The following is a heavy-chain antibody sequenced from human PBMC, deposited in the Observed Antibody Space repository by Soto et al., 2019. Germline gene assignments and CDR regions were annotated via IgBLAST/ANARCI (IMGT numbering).Heavy chain of an antibody. CDR3: ARETGPYYDYVWGSYRSYYFDY. J-gene: IGHJ4*02. CDR2: IIPIFGTA. V-gene: IGHV1-69*01. CDR1: GGTFSSYA. D-gene: IGHD3-16*02. Sequence: QVQLVQSGAEVKEPGSSVKVSCKASGGTFSSYAISWVRQAPGQGLEWMGGIIPIFGTANYAQKFQGRVTITADESTSTAYMELSSLRSEDTAVYHCARETGPYYDYVWGSYRSYYFDYWGQGTLVTVSS.